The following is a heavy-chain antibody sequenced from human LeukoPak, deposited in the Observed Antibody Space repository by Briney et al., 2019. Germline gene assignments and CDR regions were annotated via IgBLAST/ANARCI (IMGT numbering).Heavy chain of an antibody. V-gene: IGHV4-39*01. Sequence: PSETLSLTCTVSGGSISSSSYYWGWIRQPPGKGLEWIGSIYYSGSTYYNPSLKSRVTISVDTSKNQFSLKLSSVTAADTAAYYCRCGYSGYAFFDYWGQGTLVTVSS. CDR3: RCGYSGYAFFDY. J-gene: IGHJ4*02. CDR1: GGSISSSSYY. CDR2: IYYSGST. D-gene: IGHD5-12*01.